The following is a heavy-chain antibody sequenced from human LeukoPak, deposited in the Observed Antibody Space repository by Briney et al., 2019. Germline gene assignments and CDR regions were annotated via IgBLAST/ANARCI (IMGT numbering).Heavy chain of an antibody. J-gene: IGHJ4*02. Sequence: GGSLRLSCAASGFTFSSYAMSWVRQAPGKGLEWVSAISGSGGSTYYADSVKGRFTISRDNSKNTLYLQMNSLRAEDTAVYYCARDTLQSNYYDSSGYYFVYWGQGTLVTVSS. CDR2: ISGSGGST. CDR3: ARDTLQSNYYDSSGYYFVY. D-gene: IGHD3-22*01. CDR1: GFTFSSYA. V-gene: IGHV3-23*01.